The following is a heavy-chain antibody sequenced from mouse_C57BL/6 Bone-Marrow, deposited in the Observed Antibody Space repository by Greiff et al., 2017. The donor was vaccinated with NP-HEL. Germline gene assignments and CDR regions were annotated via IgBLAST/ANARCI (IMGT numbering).Heavy chain of an antibody. CDR3: ARLPTYDGYYYYAMDY. J-gene: IGHJ4*01. D-gene: IGHD2-3*01. CDR2: ISNLAYSI. CDR1: GFTFSDYG. V-gene: IGHV5-15*01. Sequence: EVQRVESGGGLVQPGGSLKLSCAASGFTFSDYGMAWVRQAPRKGPEWVAFISNLAYSIYYADTVTGRFTISRENAKNTLYLEMSRLRSEDTAMYYGARLPTYDGYYYYAMDYWGQGTSVTVSS.